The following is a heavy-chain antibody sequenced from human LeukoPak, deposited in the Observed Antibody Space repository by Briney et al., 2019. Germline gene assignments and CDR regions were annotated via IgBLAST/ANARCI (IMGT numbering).Heavy chain of an antibody. Sequence: PSETLSLTCTVSGGSISSGSYYWSWIRQPAGKGLEWIGRIYTSGSTNYNPSLKSRVTISVDTSKNQFSLKLSSVTAADTVVYYCARDNGDYVVDYWGQGTLVTVSS. CDR3: ARDNGDYVVDY. D-gene: IGHD4-17*01. V-gene: IGHV4-61*02. J-gene: IGHJ4*02. CDR2: IYTSGST. CDR1: GGSISSGSYY.